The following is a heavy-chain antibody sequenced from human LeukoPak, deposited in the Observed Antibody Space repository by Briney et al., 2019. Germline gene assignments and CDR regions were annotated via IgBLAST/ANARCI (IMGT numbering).Heavy chain of an antibody. CDR3: ARGRRYYYDSSGYYPIYYFDY. CDR2: INHSGST. J-gene: IGHJ4*02. CDR1: GFTVSSNY. V-gene: IGHV4-34*01. D-gene: IGHD3-22*01. Sequence: PGGSLRLSCAASGFTVSSNYMSWIRQPPGKGLEWIGEINHSGSTNYNPSLKSRVTISVDTSKNQFSLKLSSVTAADTAVYYCARGRRYYYDSSGYYPIYYFDYWGQGTLVTVSS.